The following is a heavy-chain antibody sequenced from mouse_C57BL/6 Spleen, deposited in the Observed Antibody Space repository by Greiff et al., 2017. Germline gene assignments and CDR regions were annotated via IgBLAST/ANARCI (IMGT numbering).Heavy chain of an antibody. CDR3: TRAEDGYYDD. Sequence: VQLVESGAELVRPGASVTLSCKASGYTFPAYEMPWVKQTPVHGLEWIGAIDPEAGGTAYNQKFKGKAILTADKSASTTYMELRSLTSEDSAVYYCTRAEDGYYDDWGQGTTLTVSS. J-gene: IGHJ2*01. CDR1: GYTFPAYE. V-gene: IGHV1-15*01. CDR2: IDPEAGGT. D-gene: IGHD2-3*01.